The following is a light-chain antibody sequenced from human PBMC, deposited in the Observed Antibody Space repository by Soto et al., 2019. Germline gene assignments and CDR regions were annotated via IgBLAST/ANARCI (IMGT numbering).Light chain of an antibody. V-gene: IGLV1-40*01. Sequence: QSVLTQPASVSGSPGQSITISCTGTSSDVGGYNYVSWYQQLPGTAPRLLIYANSNRPSGVPDRFSGSRSGSSASLAITGLQAEDEADYYCQSYDSSLSGSNVFGTGTKVTVL. CDR1: SSDVGGYNY. CDR2: ANS. J-gene: IGLJ1*01. CDR3: QSYDSSLSGSNV.